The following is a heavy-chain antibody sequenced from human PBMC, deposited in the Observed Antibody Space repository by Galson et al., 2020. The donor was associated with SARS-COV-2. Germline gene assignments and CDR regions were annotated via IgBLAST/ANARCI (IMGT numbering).Heavy chain of an antibody. CDR3: TRHGQYYYDSSTPTVD. V-gene: IGHV3-73*01. J-gene: IGHJ4*02. CDR2: IRSKANSYAT. CDR1: GFTFSGSA. D-gene: IGHD3-22*01. Sequence: GESLKISCAASGFTFSGSAMHWVRQASGKGLEWVGRIRSKANSYATAYAASVKGRFTISRDDSKNTAYLQMNSLKTEDTAVYYCTRHGQYYYDSSTPTVDWGQGTLVTVSS.